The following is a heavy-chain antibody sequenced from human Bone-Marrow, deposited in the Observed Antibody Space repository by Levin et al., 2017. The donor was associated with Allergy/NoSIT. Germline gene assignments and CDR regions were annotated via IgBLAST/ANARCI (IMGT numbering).Heavy chain of an antibody. CDR3: ARGGRMAPQLLSPDMDV. CDR2: ISYDGSDK. V-gene: IGHV3-30*03. J-gene: IGHJ6*02. D-gene: IGHD1-14*01. Sequence: GGSLRLSCAASGFTFSSYAMHWVRQAPGKGLEWVAFISYDGSDKSYAESVKGRFTVSRDDSKNIAYLQMNSLRPEDTAVYYCARGGRMAPQLLSPDMDVWGRGTTVTVSS. CDR1: GFTFSSYA.